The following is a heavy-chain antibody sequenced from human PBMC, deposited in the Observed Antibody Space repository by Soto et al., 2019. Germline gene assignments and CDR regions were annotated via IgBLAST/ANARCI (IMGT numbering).Heavy chain of an antibody. CDR3: ARTSAAGKNYNGMDV. V-gene: IGHV5-51*01. D-gene: IGHD6-13*01. CDR1: GYSFTSYW. Sequence: EVQLVQSGAEVKKPGESLKISCKGSGYSFTSYWIGWVRQMPGKGLEWMGIIYPGDSDTRYSPSFQGQVTISADKSIRTAYLQWSSLKASDTAMYYCARTSAAGKNYNGMDVWGQGTTVIVSS. CDR2: IYPGDSDT. J-gene: IGHJ6*02.